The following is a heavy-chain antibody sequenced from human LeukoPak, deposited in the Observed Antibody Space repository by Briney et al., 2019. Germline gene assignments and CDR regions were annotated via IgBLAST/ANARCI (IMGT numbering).Heavy chain of an antibody. D-gene: IGHD3-10*01. CDR2: INPNSGGT. J-gene: IGHJ5*02. Sequence: ASVKVSCKASGYTFTSYYMHWVRQAPGEGLEWMGIINPNSGGTNYAQKFQGRVTMTRDTSISTAYMELSRLRSDDTAVYYCARDSSGYYGSGSQRPFDPWGQGTLVTVSS. V-gene: IGHV1-2*02. CDR1: GYTFTSYY. CDR3: ARDSSGYYGSGSQRPFDP.